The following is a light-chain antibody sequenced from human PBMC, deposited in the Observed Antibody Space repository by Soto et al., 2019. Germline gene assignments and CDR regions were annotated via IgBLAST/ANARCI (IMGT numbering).Light chain of an antibody. CDR2: LGS. Sequence: DIVMTQSPLSLPVTPGEPASISCRSSQSLLHSNGYNYLDWYLQKPGQSPQLLIYLGSNRASGVPDRFSGSGSGTDFTLKISRVAAEDLGVYYCMQALLTGSCGRGTKVEIK. CDR3: MQALLTGS. CDR1: QSLLHSNGYNY. V-gene: IGKV2-28*01. J-gene: IGKJ1*01.